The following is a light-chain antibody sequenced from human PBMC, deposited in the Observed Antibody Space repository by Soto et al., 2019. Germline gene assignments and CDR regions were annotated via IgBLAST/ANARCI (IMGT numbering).Light chain of an antibody. CDR2: GAS. CDR3: HQYGSSSWT. Sequence: EIVLTQSPGTLSLSPGERATLSCRASQSVSSSYLAWYQQKPGQAPRLLFFGASIRSTGLPDRFSGSGSGTDFTLTISRLEPEDFAVYYCHQYGSSSWTFGQGTKVDI. CDR1: QSVSSSY. J-gene: IGKJ1*01. V-gene: IGKV3-20*01.